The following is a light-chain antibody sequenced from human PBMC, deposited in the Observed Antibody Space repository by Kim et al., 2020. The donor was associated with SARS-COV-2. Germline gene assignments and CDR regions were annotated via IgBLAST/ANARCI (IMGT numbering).Light chain of an antibody. CDR2: VGTGGIVG. J-gene: IGLJ2*01. V-gene: IGLV9-49*01. CDR3: GADHGSGSNFVCV. Sequence: CTLSIGYSNYKVDWYQQRPGKGPRFVMRVGTGGIVGSKGDGIPDRFSVLGSGLNRYLTIKNIQEEDESDYHCGADHGSGSNFVCVFGGGTQLTVL. CDR1: IGYSNYK.